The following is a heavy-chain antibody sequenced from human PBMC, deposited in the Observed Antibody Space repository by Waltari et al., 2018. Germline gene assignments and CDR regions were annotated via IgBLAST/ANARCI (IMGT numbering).Heavy chain of an antibody. J-gene: IGHJ4*02. Sequence: QVQLQESGPGLVKPSQTLSLTCTVSGGSISSGSYYWSWIRQPAGKGLEWIGRIYTSGSTNYNPSLKSRVTISVDTSKNQFSLKLSSVTAADTAVYYCARGRDWQLMDYWGQGTLVTVSS. CDR1: GGSISSGSYY. V-gene: IGHV4-61*02. CDR3: ARGRDWQLMDY. CDR2: IYTSGST. D-gene: IGHD2-21*01.